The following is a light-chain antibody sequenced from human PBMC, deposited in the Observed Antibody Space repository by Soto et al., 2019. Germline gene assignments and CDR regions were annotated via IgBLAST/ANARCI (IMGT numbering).Light chain of an antibody. CDR3: QSYDRTNVV. V-gene: IGLV6-57*03. Sequence: NFMLTQPHSVSESPGKTITISCARSRGSVASNYVQWFQQRPGSATTTIIYRDDQRPSGVPDRFSASVDSSSNSASLTISGLKTEDEADYYCQSYDRTNVVFGGGTQLTVL. CDR1: RGSVASNY. J-gene: IGLJ2*01. CDR2: RDD.